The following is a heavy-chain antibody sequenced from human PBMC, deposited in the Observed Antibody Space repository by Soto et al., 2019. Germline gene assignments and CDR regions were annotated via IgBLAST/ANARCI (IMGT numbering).Heavy chain of an antibody. CDR3: ARDQRYDFWSGYSSRGYYGMDV. CDR2: IIPIFGTA. J-gene: IGHJ6*02. V-gene: IGHV1-69*01. Sequence: QVQLVQSGAEVKKPGSSVKVSCKASGGTFSSYAISWVRQAPGQGLEWMGGIIPIFGTANYAQKFQGRVTITGDESTSTAYLELSSLRSEDTAVYYCARDQRYDFWSGYSSRGYYGMDVWGQGTTVTVSS. CDR1: GGTFSSYA. D-gene: IGHD3-3*01.